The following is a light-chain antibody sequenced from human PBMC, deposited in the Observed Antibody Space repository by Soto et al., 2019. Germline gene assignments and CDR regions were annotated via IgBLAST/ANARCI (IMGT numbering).Light chain of an antibody. Sequence: SVLTQPPSASGSPGQSVTFSCTGTRSDVGGYNYVSWYQQHPGKAPKLVIYEVTKRPSGVPDRVSASKSGNTASLTVSGLRAEDEADYYCSSYTSSSLYVFGTGTKVTVL. V-gene: IGLV2-8*01. CDR3: SSYTSSSLYV. J-gene: IGLJ1*01. CDR1: RSDVGGYNY. CDR2: EVT.